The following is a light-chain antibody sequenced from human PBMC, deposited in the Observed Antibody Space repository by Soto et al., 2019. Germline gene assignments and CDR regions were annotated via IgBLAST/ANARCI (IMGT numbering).Light chain of an antibody. CDR2: DIS. CDR1: SSDVGGYNY. CDR3: SSYAGSNRLV. V-gene: IGLV2-8*01. Sequence: QSALTQPPSASGSPGQSVTISCIGTSSDVGGYNYISWYQQHPGKAPKLMIYDISKRPSGVPDRFSGSKSGNTASLTVSGLQAEDEADYYWSSYAGSNRLVFGGGTKLTVL. J-gene: IGLJ3*02.